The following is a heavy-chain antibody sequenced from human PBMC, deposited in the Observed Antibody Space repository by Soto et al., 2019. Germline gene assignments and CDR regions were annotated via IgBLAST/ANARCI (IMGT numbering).Heavy chain of an antibody. CDR3: TRPAYYYYGMDV. V-gene: IGHV3-73*01. J-gene: IGHJ6*02. Sequence: GGSLRLSCAASGFTFSGSAMHWVRQASGKGLEWVGRIRSKANSYATAYAASVKGRFTISRDDSKNTAYLQMNSLKTEDTAVYYCTRPAYYYYGMDVWGQGTTVTDSS. CDR2: IRSKANSYAT. CDR1: GFTFSGSA.